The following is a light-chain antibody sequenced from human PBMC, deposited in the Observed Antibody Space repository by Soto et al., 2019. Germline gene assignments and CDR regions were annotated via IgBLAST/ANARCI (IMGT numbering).Light chain of an antibody. CDR2: VVI. J-gene: IGLJ2*01. V-gene: IGLV2-14*01. Sequence: QSVRNQPASVSGSTGQSITISCTGTEVGAHRFVSWYKQVPGTTPKLLRYVVIKRPSGISPRFSGSKAGNTSSLTIAGLQADDEADYFFSTYSSASTSFGGGTKLPVL. CDR1: EVGAHRF. CDR3: STYSSASTS.